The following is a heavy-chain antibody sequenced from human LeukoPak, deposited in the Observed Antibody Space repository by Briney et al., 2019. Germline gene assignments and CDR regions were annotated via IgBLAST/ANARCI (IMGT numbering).Heavy chain of an antibody. D-gene: IGHD4-11*01. CDR3: ARGYSNYVGYFDY. CDR2: IIPILGIA. Sequence: SVKVSCKASGGTFSSYTISWVRQAPGRGLEWMGRIIPILGIANYAQKFQGRVTITADKSTSTAYMELSSLRSEDTAVYYCARGYSNYVGYFDYWGQGTLVTVSS. V-gene: IGHV1-69*02. CDR1: GGTFSSYT. J-gene: IGHJ4*02.